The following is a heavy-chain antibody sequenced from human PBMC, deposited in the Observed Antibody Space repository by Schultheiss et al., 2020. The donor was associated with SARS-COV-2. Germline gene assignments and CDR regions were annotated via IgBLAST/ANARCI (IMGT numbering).Heavy chain of an antibody. CDR2: IYHSGST. Sequence: SETLSLTCAVSGGSISSSNWWSWVRQPPGKGLEWIGEIYHSGSTNYNPSLKSRVTISVDKSKNQFSLKLSSVTAADTAVYYCARAVGFGSSSFGWFDPWGQGTLVTVSS. D-gene: IGHD6-6*01. CDR3: ARAVGFGSSSFGWFDP. J-gene: IGHJ5*02. CDR1: GGSISSSNW. V-gene: IGHV4-4*02.